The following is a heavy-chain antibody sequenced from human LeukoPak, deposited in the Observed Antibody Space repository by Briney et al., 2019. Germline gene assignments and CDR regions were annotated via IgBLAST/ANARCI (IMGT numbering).Heavy chain of an antibody. J-gene: IGHJ4*02. V-gene: IGHV4-38-2*02. CDR2: INHSGRT. D-gene: IGHD3-10*01. Sequence: PSETLSFTCTVSGYSISSGFYWGWVRQPPGKGLEWIANINHSGRTFYNPSLRSRVTVSMDTSKNQFSLRLSSVTAADTAVYYCARVRHVGMVRGGYYFDYWGQGTLVTVSS. CDR1: GYSISSGFY. CDR3: ARVRHVGMVRGGYYFDY.